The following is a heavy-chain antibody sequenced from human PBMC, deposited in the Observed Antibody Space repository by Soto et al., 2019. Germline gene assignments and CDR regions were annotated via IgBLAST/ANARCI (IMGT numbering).Heavy chain of an antibody. CDR1: GGSISSGGYY. CDR3: ASLSAGYYYDSSGYYFDY. J-gene: IGHJ4*02. V-gene: IGHV4-31*03. D-gene: IGHD3-22*01. Sequence: QFQLQESGPGLVKPAQTLSLTCTVSGGSISSGGYYWSWIRQLPGKGLEWIGYIYYTGSTYYNASLKSRVTISVDTSKNQFSLILSSVTAADTAVYYCASLSAGYYYDSSGYYFDYWGQGTLLTVSS. CDR2: IYYTGST.